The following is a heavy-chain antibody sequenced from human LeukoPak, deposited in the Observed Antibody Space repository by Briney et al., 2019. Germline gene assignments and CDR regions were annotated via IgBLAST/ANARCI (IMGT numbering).Heavy chain of an antibody. D-gene: IGHD2-15*01. CDR3: AREKASFAAHPYS. CDR2: IYYSGST. CDR1: GGSFSGYY. J-gene: IGHJ4*02. Sequence: SETLSLTCAVYGGSFSGYYWSWIRQPPGKGLEWIGYIYYSGSTNYNPSLKSRVTISVDTSKNQFSLKLSSVTAADTAVYYCAREKASFAAHPYSWGQGTLVTVSS. V-gene: IGHV4-59*01.